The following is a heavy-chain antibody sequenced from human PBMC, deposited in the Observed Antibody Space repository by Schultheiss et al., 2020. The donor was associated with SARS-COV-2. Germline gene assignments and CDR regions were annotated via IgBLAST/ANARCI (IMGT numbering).Heavy chain of an antibody. J-gene: IGHJ6*02. D-gene: IGHD3-3*01. V-gene: IGHV1-69*06. CDR1: GYTFTSYG. Sequence: SVKVSCKASGYTFTSYGISWVRQAPGQGLEWMGGIIPIFGTANYAQKFQGRVTITADKSTSTAYMELSSLRSEDTAVYYCARTYDFFSRYGMDVWGQGTTVTVSS. CDR2: IIPIFGTA. CDR3: ARTYDFFSRYGMDV.